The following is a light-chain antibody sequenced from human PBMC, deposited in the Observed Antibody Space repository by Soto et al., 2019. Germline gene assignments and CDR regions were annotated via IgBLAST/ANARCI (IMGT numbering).Light chain of an antibody. CDR2: DTS. CDR1: TGTVTSGHY. J-gene: IGLJ1*01. CDR3: FLSYNDGGV. V-gene: IGLV7-46*01. Sequence: QAVVTQEPSMTVSPGGTVTLTCGSSTGTVTSGHYPCWFQQKPGQAPRTLIFDTSNIHSWTPARFSGSLLGGKAALTLSGAQPEDAADYSCFLSYNDGGVFGTWTKLTVL.